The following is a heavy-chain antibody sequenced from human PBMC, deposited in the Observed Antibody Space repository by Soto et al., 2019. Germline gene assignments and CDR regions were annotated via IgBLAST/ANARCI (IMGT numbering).Heavy chain of an antibody. D-gene: IGHD5-12*01. CDR2: ISSSSSNI. J-gene: IGHJ4*02. V-gene: IGHV3-21*02. CDR3: ARDNGYDAATLDY. Sequence: EVQLVESGGGLVKPGGSLRLSCAASGFTFSTCSMNWVRQAPGKGLEWVSSISSSSSNIYYADSVKGRFTISRDNAKNPLYLQINSLRPDDTAVYYCARDNGYDAATLDYWGQGTLVTVSS. CDR1: GFTFSTCS.